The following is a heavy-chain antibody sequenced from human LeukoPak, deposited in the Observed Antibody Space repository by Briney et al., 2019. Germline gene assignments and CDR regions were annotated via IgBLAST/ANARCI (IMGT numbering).Heavy chain of an antibody. D-gene: IGHD1-26*01. V-gene: IGHV3-74*01. Sequence: GGSLRLSCAASGFAFSGFWMHWVRLPPGKGLVWVSRINSDGRSTSYADSVKGRFTTSRDNAKNTLYLQMNSLRAEDTAVYYCARDFRMVGSTNAFDIWGQGTMVTVSS. CDR1: GFAFSGFW. CDR3: ARDFRMVGSTNAFDI. J-gene: IGHJ3*02. CDR2: INSDGRST.